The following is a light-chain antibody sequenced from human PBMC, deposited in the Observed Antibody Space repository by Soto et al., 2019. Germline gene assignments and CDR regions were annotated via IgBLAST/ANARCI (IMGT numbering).Light chain of an antibody. CDR3: PPANSFPRT. CDR2: AAS. CDR1: QGISNW. Sequence: DIQMTQSPSSVSASVGDRVIITCRTSQGISNWLAWYQHKPGKDPNLLIYAASSLQSGVPSRFSGSGSGTDFPLTISSLQPEEFATYYCPPANSFPRTFGGGTKVEIK. J-gene: IGKJ4*01. V-gene: IGKV1-12*01.